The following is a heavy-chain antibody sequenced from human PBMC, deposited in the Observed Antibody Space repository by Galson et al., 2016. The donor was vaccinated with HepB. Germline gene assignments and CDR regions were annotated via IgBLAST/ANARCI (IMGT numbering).Heavy chain of an antibody. J-gene: IGHJ4*02. D-gene: IGHD5/OR15-5a*01. CDR2: IIPISGTG. Sequence: SVKVSCKASGGTFSPYAISWVRQAPGQGLEWMGGIIPISGTGDYAQKFQGRVTITADESTSSSYMELSSLRTEDTAVYYCARRGAIGSDFDYWGQGTLVTVSS. CDR1: GGTFSPYA. CDR3: ARRGAIGSDFDY. V-gene: IGHV1-69*13.